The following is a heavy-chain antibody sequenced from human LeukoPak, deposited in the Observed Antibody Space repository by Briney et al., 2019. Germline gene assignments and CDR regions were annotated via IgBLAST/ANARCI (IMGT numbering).Heavy chain of an antibody. J-gene: IGHJ6*02. Sequence: ASLKVSCKASVYTFTSYDINCVRQATGQALEWRGWMNPNSGNTGYAQKFQGRVTMTRNTSISTAYMELSSLRSEDTAVYYCARRQRITMIVVVIKDGMDVWGQGTTVTVSS. V-gene: IGHV1-8*01. CDR3: ARRQRITMIVVVIKDGMDV. D-gene: IGHD3-22*01. CDR2: MNPNSGNT. CDR1: VYTFTSYD.